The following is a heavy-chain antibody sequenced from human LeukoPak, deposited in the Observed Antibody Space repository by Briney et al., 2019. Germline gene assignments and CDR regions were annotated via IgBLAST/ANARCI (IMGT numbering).Heavy chain of an antibody. CDR3: ANRGKYYLDY. CDR1: GFTFSNYA. V-gene: IGHV3-23*01. Sequence: GGSLRLSCAASGFTFSNYAMSWVRQAPGKGLEWVSSISDGGGGTYYADSVKGRFTISRDNSKNTLYLLMNSLRAEDTAIYYCANRGKYYLDYWGQGTLVTVSS. J-gene: IGHJ4*02. CDR2: ISDGGGGT. D-gene: IGHD3-10*01.